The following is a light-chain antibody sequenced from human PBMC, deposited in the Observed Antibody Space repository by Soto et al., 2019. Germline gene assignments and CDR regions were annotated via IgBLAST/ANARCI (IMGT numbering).Light chain of an antibody. J-gene: IGLJ1*01. CDR3: SSYTTSNTRQIV. V-gene: IGLV2-14*01. CDR1: SSDVGGYNY. Sequence: QSALTQPASVYGSPGQSITISCTGTSSDVGGYNYVSWYQQHPGKAPKFIIYDVSNRPSGVSNRFSGSKSGNTASLTISGLQAEDEADYYCSSYTTSNTRQIVFGTGTKVTVL. CDR2: DVS.